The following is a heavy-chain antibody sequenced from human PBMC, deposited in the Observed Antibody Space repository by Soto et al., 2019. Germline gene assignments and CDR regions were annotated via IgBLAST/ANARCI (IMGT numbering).Heavy chain of an antibody. CDR1: GGSISSGYW. D-gene: IGHD3-10*01. V-gene: IGHV4-4*02. J-gene: IGHJ5*02. CDR2: IYHSGST. CDR3: AKGVYGSGSPNWFDP. Sequence: TLSLTCAVSGGSISSGYWWSWVRQPPGKGLEWIGEIYHSGSTNYNPSLKSRVTISLDKSKNQFSLNLSSVTAADTAVYYCAKGVYGSGSPNWFDPWGQGTLVTVSS.